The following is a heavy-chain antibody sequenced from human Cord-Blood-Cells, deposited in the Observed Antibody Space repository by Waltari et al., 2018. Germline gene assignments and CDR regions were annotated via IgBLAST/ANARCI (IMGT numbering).Heavy chain of an antibody. Sequence: QVQLVESGGGVVQPGRSLRLSCAASGFTFSSYAMHWVRQAPGKGLEWVAVISYDVSNKYYADSVKGRFTISRDNSKNTLYLQMNSLRAEDTAVYYCARDLAAYCGGDCYPYYYYYGMDVWGQGTTVTVSS. CDR2: ISYDVSNK. CDR1: GFTFSSYA. D-gene: IGHD2-21*02. J-gene: IGHJ6*02. CDR3: ARDLAAYCGGDCYPYYYYYGMDV. V-gene: IGHV3-30*04.